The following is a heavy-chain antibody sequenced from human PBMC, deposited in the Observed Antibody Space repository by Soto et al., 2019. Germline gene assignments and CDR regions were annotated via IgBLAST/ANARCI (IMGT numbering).Heavy chain of an antibody. CDR3: AXSYCGGDCYSNYYGMDV. D-gene: IGHD2-21*02. CDR1: GGTFSSYA. CDR2: IIPIFGTA. J-gene: IGHJ6*02. Sequence: GASVKVSCKASGGTFSSYAISWVRQAPGQGLEWMGGIIPIFGTANYAQKFQGRVTITADESTSTAYMELSSLRSEDTAVYYCAXSYCGGDCYSNYYGMDVWGQGTTVTVSS. V-gene: IGHV1-69*13.